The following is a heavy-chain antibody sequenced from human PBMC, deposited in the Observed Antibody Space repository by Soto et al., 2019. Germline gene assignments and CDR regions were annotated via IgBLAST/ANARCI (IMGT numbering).Heavy chain of an antibody. D-gene: IGHD5-18*01. CDR1: GFTFSSYG. CDR2: ISYDGSNK. CDR3: AKGSKAMTYFDY. Sequence: QVQLVESGGGVVQPGRSLRLSCAASGFTFSSYGMHWVRQAPGKGLEWVAVISYDGSNKYYADSVKGRFTISRDNSKNTLYLQMNSLRAEDTAVYYCAKGSKAMTYFDYWGQGTLVTVSS. V-gene: IGHV3-30*18. J-gene: IGHJ4*02.